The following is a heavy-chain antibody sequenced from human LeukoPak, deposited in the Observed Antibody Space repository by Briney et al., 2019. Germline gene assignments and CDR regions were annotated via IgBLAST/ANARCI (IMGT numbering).Heavy chain of an antibody. J-gene: IGHJ6*03. CDR3: AREGYCSSTSCSSMDV. CDR1: GYTFTSYY. D-gene: IGHD2-2*01. Sequence: ASVKVSCKASGYTFTSYYMHWVRQAPGQGLEWMGIINPSGGSTSYAQKFQGRVTMTRDMSTSTVYMELSSLRSEDTAVYYCAREGYCSSTSCSSMDVWGKGTTVTVSS. CDR2: INPSGGST. V-gene: IGHV1-46*01.